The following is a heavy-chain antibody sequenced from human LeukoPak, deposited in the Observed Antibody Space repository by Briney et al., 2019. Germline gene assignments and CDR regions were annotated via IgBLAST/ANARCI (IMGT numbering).Heavy chain of an antibody. D-gene: IGHD3-9*01. CDR2: IYHSGST. CDR3: ARDQDDIPNWFDP. Sequence: GSLRLSCAASGFTFSSYGMHWVRQPPGKGLEWIGEIYHSGSTNYNPSLKSRVTISVDKSKNQFSLKLSSVTAADTAVYYCARDQDDIPNWFDPWGQGTLVTVSP. CDR1: GFTFSSYG. V-gene: IGHV4-4*02. J-gene: IGHJ5*02.